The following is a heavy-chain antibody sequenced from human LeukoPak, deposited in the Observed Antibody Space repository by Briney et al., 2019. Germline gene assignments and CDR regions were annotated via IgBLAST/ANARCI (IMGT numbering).Heavy chain of an antibody. D-gene: IGHD2-21*02. V-gene: IGHV3-7*01. CDR2: IKQDGSEK. J-gene: IGHJ4*02. CDR1: GFTFSSYW. CDR3: ARETPCGGDCYHFDY. Sequence: GGSLRLSCAASGFTFSSYWMSWVRQAPGKGLEWVANIKQDGSEKYYVDPVKGRFTISRGNAKNSLYLQMNSLRAEDTAVYYCARETPCGGDCYHFDYWGQGTLVTVSS.